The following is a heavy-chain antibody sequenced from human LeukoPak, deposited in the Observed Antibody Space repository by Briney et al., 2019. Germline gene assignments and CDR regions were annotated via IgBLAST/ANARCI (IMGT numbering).Heavy chain of an antibody. J-gene: IGHJ4*02. CDR1: GYSISSGYY. D-gene: IGHD6-19*01. CDR3: ARGARVGYSSGWGHYFDY. V-gene: IGHV4-38-2*02. CDR2: FYLSATK. Sequence: PSETLSLTCMVSGYSISSGYYWGWIRPSPGKGLEWIGSFYLSATKYYNPSCQSRATRSVDTSKNQFSWQLSSVTVSDTAVYYCARGARVGYSSGWGHYFDYCGQGTLVTVSS.